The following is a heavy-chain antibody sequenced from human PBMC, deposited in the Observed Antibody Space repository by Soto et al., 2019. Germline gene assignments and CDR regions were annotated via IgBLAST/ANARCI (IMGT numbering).Heavy chain of an antibody. CDR1: GFSLSTSGLG. J-gene: IGHJ4*02. D-gene: IGHD3-3*01. CDR3: AHRNTYNYLFCY. V-gene: IGHV2-5*01. CDR2: IYWNGDE. Sequence: SGPTLVNPTQTLTLTCSFSGFSLSTSGLGVGWFRQPPGKALELLAFIYWNGDERYSPSLQNRLTVTKDTAKNQVVLTMTNMDPVDTPTYYCAHRNTYNYLFCYWGQGTLVTVSS.